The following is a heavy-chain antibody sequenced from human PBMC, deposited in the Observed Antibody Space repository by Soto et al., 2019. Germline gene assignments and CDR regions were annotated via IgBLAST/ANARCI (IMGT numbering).Heavy chain of an antibody. J-gene: IGHJ2*01. CDR2: IWYDGSNK. CDR1: GFTFSSYG. V-gene: IGHV3-33*01. CDR3: ARHYAPGEDWYFDL. Sequence: QVQLVESGGGVVQPGRSLRLSCAASGFTFSSYGMHWVRQAPGKGLEWVAVIWYDGSNKYYADSVKGRFTISRDNSKNTLYLQMNSLRAEDTAVYYCARHYAPGEDWYFDLWRRGTLVTVSS. D-gene: IGHD3-10*01.